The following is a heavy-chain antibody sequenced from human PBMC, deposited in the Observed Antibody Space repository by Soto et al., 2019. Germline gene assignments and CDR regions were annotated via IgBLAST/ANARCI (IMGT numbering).Heavy chain of an antibody. CDR3: ARELGARWFDP. Sequence: QVQLQGSGPGLVKPSQTLSLTCTVSGGSISSGGYYWSWIRQHPGKGLEWIGYIYYSGSTYYNPSLKRRFTISVQASKHQFSLKLSSVTAADTAVYYCARELGARWFDPWGRGTLVTVSS. V-gene: IGHV4-31*03. CDR1: GGSISSGGYY. J-gene: IGHJ5*02. CDR2: IYYSGST. D-gene: IGHD7-27*01.